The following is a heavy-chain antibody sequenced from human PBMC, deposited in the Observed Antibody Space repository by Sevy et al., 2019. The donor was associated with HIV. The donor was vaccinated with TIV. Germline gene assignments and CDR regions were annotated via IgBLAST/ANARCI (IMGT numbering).Heavy chain of an antibody. Sequence: GGSLRLSCAASGFTFSDYYMTWIRQAPGKGLEWVAYITSSGDTIYYAYSVKGRFTISRDNAKNSLYLQMNNLRAEDTAVYYCAREYDYSHFAFDYWGQGTLVTVSS. CDR1: GFTFSDYY. CDR3: AREYDYSHFAFDY. V-gene: IGHV3-11*01. CDR2: ITSSGDTI. D-gene: IGHD4-4*01. J-gene: IGHJ4*02.